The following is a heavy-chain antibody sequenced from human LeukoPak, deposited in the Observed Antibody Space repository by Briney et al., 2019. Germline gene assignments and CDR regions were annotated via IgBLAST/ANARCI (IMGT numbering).Heavy chain of an antibody. Sequence: SETLPLTCTVSGGSISSYYWSWIRQPPGKGLEWIGYIYYSGSTNYNPSLKSRVTISVDTSKNQFSLKLSSVTAADTAVYYCASNLYYYDSSGYYSSGAFDIWGQGTMVTVSS. CDR2: IYYSGST. J-gene: IGHJ3*02. V-gene: IGHV4-59*01. CDR3: ASNLYYYDSSGYYSSGAFDI. D-gene: IGHD3-22*01. CDR1: GGSISSYY.